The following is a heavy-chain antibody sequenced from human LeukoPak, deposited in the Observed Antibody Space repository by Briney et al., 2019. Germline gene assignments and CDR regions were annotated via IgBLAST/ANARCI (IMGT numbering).Heavy chain of an antibody. CDR1: GGSISNYY. CDR2: ISYSGST. V-gene: IGHV4-59*08. D-gene: IGHD3-9*01. Sequence: SETLSLTCPVSGGSISNYYWSWIRQPPGKGLEWIGYISYSGSTNYNPSLKSRVTISIDTSKNQFSLKLRSVAAADTAIYYCARRGYDILTGYIDAFDIWGQGTMVTVSS. CDR3: ARRGYDILTGYIDAFDI. J-gene: IGHJ3*02.